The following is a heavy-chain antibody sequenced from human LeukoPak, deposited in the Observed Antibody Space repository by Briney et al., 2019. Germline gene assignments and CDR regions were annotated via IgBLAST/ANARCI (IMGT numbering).Heavy chain of an antibody. CDR3: VYSGYGNWFDP. CDR2: INTNTGNP. V-gene: IGHV7-4-1*02. CDR1: GYTFTSYA. J-gene: IGHJ5*02. Sequence: ASVKVSCKASGYTFTSYAMNWVRQAPGQGLEWMGWINTNTGNPTYAQGFTGRFVFSLDTSVSTAYLQISSLKAEDTAVYYCVYSGYGNWFDPWGQGTLVTVSS. D-gene: IGHD5-12*01.